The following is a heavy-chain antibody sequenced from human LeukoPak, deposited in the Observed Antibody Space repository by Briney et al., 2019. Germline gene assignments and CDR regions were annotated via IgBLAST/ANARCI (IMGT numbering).Heavy chain of an antibody. CDR1: GGSFSGYY. J-gene: IGHJ4*02. Sequence: PSEILSLTCAVYGGSFSGYYWSWIRQPPGKGLEWIGEINHSGSTNYNPSLKSRVTISVDTSKNQFSLKLSSVTAADTAVYYCGPRDYWGQGTLVTVSS. CDR2: INHSGST. V-gene: IGHV4-34*01. CDR3: GPRDY.